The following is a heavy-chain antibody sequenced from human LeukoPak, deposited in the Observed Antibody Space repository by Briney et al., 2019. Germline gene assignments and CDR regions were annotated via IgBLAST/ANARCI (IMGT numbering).Heavy chain of an antibody. V-gene: IGHV3-21*01. CDR2: ISSSSSYI. J-gene: IGHJ4*02. D-gene: IGHD7-27*01. CDR1: GFTFSSYS. CDR3: ARESYWGSSAKGFDY. Sequence: GGSLRLSCAASGFTFSSYSMNWVRQAPGKGLEWVSSISSSSSYIYYADSVKGRFTISRDNAKNSLYLQMNSLRDDDTAVYYCARESYWGSSAKGFDYWGQGTLVTVSS.